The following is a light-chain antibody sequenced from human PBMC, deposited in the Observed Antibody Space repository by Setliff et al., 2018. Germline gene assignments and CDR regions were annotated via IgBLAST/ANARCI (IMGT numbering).Light chain of an antibody. V-gene: IGLV2-23*02. CDR2: EVS. Sequence: QSVLTQPASVSGSPGQSITISCTGTSSDIGNYDLVSWYQHSPGEAPKLLIYEVSERPSGVSNRFSGSKSGNTASLTISGLQAEDGADYSCCSYAGNSLYVFGTGTSHRP. J-gene: IGLJ1*01. CDR1: SSDIGNYDL. CDR3: CSYAGNSLYV.